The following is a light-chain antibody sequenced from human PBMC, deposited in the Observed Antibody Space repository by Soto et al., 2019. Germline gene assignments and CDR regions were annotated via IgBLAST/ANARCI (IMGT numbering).Light chain of an antibody. CDR1: QFVSRR. CDR3: QEYIHWPPGM. Sequence: EIVVTQSPATLSASPGERVTLSGRASQFVSRRLAWYQQRLGQVPRLLIYDTSTRAPGISARFSGSGSGTEFTLTISSLQSEDFAVYYCQEYIHWPPGMFGPGTTVDIK. CDR2: DTS. V-gene: IGKV3-15*01. J-gene: IGKJ1*01.